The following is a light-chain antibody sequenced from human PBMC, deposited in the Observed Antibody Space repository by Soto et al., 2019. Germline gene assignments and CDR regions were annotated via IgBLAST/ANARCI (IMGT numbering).Light chain of an antibody. J-gene: IGLJ3*02. CDR1: SSDVGAYKY. CDR2: EVT. V-gene: IGLV2-8*01. Sequence: QSALTQPPSASGSPGQSVNISCTGTSSDVGAYKYVSWYQQYPGKAPKLMIYEVTKWPSGFPDRFSGSKSGNTASLTVSGLQAEDEADYYCTSYVGNDIWVFGGGTKVTVL. CDR3: TSYVGNDIWV.